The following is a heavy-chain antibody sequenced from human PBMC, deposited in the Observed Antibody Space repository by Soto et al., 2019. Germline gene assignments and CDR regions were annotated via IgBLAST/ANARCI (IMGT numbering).Heavy chain of an antibody. D-gene: IGHD6-6*01. Sequence: PSQTLSLTCAISGDSVSSNSAAWNWIRPSPSRGLEWLGRTYYRSKWYNDYAVSVKSRITINPDTSKNQFSLQLNSVTPEDTAVYYCVRSVVQSEVYYYYCMDVWGQGTTVTVSS. CDR2: TYYRSKWYN. CDR1: GDSVSSNSAA. J-gene: IGHJ6*02. V-gene: IGHV6-1*01. CDR3: VRSVVQSEVYYYYCMDV.